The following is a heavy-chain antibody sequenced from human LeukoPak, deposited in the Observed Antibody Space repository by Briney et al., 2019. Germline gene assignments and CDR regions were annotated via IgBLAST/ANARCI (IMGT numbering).Heavy chain of an antibody. CDR1: GGSFSGYY. Sequence: SETLSLTCAVYGGSFSGYYWSWIRQPPGKGLEWIGEINHSGSTNYNPSLKSRVTISVDTSKNQFSLKLSSVTAADTAVYYCARTTYYYDSSGYYGPADYYYYGMDVWGQGTTVTVSS. J-gene: IGHJ6*02. CDR3: ARTTYYYDSSGYYGPADYYYYGMDV. CDR2: INHSGST. V-gene: IGHV4-34*01. D-gene: IGHD3-22*01.